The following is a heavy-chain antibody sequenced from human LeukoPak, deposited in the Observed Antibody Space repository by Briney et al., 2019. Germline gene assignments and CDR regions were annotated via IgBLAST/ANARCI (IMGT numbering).Heavy chain of an antibody. D-gene: IGHD6-13*01. CDR2: IWYDGSNK. CDR1: GFTFSSYG. Sequence: GGSLRLSCAASGFTFSSYGMHWVRQAPGKGLEWVAVIWYDGSNKYYADSVKGRFTISRDNSKNTLYLQMNSLRAEDTAVYYCARTRDVAAADADYFDYWGQGTLVTVSS. V-gene: IGHV3-33*01. J-gene: IGHJ4*02. CDR3: ARTRDVAAADADYFDY.